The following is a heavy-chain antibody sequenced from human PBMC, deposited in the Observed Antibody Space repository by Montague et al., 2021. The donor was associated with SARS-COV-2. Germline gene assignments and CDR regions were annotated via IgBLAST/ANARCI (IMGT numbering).Heavy chain of an antibody. CDR2: VSDSGSI. J-gene: IGHJ6*03. Sequence: SETLSLTCAVYGGSLSGHSWSWVRQPPGKGLEWIGEVSDSGSINYNPSLKNRVTISVATSTNQYSLKLSSLTAADTAVYFCARGRTGAEPGTALGLGFFYSHFMYVWGTGTTVLVSS. V-gene: IGHV4-34*01. CDR3: ARGRTGAEPGTALGLGFFYSHFMYV. D-gene: IGHD2-8*02. CDR1: GGSLSGHS.